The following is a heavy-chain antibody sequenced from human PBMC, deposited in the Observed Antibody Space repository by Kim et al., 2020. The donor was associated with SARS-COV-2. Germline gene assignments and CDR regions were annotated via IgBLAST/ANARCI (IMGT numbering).Heavy chain of an antibody. V-gene: IGHV3-30*02. J-gene: IGHJ3*02. CDR3: AKYGQWGLGAFDI. D-gene: IGHD1-26*01. Sequence: YADSVKCRFTISRDNSKNTLYLQMNSLTAEDTAVYYCAKYGQWGLGAFDIWGQGTMVTVSS.